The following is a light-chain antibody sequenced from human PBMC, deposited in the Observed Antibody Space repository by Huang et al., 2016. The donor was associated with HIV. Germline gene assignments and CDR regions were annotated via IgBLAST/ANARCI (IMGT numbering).Light chain of an antibody. CDR1: KIISYNSNNKHY. V-gene: IGKV4-1*01. CDR2: WAS. J-gene: IGKJ4*01. CDR3: QQYYITPLT. Sequence: DIVMTQSPDSLVVSLGERATVNCQSSKIISYNSNNKHYLAWYQQKAGQPPKLLIYWASTRESGVPDRVTGSGSGTDFTLTSSSLQAEDVAVYYCQQYYITPLTFGGGTKVEI.